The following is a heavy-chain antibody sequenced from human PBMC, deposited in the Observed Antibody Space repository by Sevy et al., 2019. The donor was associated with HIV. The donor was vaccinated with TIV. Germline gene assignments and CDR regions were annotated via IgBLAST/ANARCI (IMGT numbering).Heavy chain of an antibody. CDR3: ARAGGSTDWGVDV. CDR2: MDYSGST. Sequence: SETLSLTCTVSGGSISSYYWVWIRQPPGKELEWIGYMDYSGSTQYNPSLKGRVSISVDTSKNQFSLNLTSVTAADTAVYYCARAGGSTDWGVDVWGQGTTVTVS. CDR1: GGSISSYY. D-gene: IGHD6-19*01. V-gene: IGHV4-59*01. J-gene: IGHJ6*02.